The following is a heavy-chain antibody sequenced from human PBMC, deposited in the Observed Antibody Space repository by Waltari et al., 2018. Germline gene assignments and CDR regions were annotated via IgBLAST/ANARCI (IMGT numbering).Heavy chain of an antibody. V-gene: IGHV1-2*02. CDR3: ASFTIFGVGMGLS. CDR1: GYNFPRYY. D-gene: IGHD3-3*01. J-gene: IGHJ4*02. Sequence: QVQLVQSGAEVQKPGASVKVSCKASGYNFPRYYMHWVRQAPGQGLEWMGWINPNRGGTNYAKKFQGRVTMTRDTSISTAYMELSRLRSDDTAVYYCASFTIFGVGMGLSWGQGTLVTVSS. CDR2: INPNRGGT.